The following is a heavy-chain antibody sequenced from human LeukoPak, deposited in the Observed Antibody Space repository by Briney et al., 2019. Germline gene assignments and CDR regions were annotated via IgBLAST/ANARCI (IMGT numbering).Heavy chain of an antibody. J-gene: IGHJ4*02. CDR2: IYHSGST. Sequence: SETLSLTXAVSGYSISSGYYWGWIRQPPGKGLEWIGSIYHSGSTYYNPSLKSRVTISVDTSKNQFSLKLSSVTAADTAVYYCATAPEEYYDYVWGSYRYTGSDYWGQGTLVTVSS. CDR3: ATAPEEYYDYVWGSYRYTGSDY. CDR1: GYSISSGYY. V-gene: IGHV4-38-2*01. D-gene: IGHD3-16*02.